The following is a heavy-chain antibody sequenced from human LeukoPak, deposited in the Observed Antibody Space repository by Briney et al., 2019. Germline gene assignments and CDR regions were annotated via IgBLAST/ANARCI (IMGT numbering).Heavy chain of an antibody. CDR1: GFTFSSYA. CDR2: ISYGGSNK. Sequence: GGSLILSCAASGFTFSSYAMHWVRQAPGKGLEWVAVISYGGSNKYYADSVKGRFTISRDNSKNTLYLQMNSLRAEDTAVYYCARDQGGRASMIVVVGFFYWGQGTLVTVSS. V-gene: IGHV3-30-3*01. D-gene: IGHD3-22*01. CDR3: ARDQGGRASMIVVVGFFY. J-gene: IGHJ4*02.